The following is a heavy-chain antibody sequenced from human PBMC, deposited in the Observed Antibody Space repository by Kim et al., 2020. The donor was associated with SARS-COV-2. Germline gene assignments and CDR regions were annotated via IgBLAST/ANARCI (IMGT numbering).Heavy chain of an antibody. Sequence: SETLSLTCSVSGDSLDGYYWNWIRQTADKGLEWIGHIYVTGSTDYNPALKSRVTMSVDTSTNQFSLRLTSVTAADTAVYYCSREGSFFDYVWWSYRSAF. CDR1: GDSLDGYY. CDR3: SREGSFFDYVWWSYRSAF. J-gene: IGHJ3*01. V-gene: IGHV4-4*07. D-gene: IGHD3-16*02. CDR2: IYVTGST.